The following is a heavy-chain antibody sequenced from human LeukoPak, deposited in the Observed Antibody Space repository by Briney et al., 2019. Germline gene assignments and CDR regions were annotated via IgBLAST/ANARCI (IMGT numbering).Heavy chain of an antibody. J-gene: IGHJ5*02. CDR3: ARRDYAAWFDP. Sequence: PSDTLSLTCNVSGDSITSGAFYWAWIPQSPGKGLEWIGNVYYSGSTQYNPSLRGRVSISMDKTKNQFSLNLNSVSVTDTAIYYCARRDYAAWFDPWGQGTLVTVSS. CDR1: GDSITSGAFY. CDR2: VYYSGST. D-gene: IGHD4/OR15-4a*01. V-gene: IGHV4-39*01.